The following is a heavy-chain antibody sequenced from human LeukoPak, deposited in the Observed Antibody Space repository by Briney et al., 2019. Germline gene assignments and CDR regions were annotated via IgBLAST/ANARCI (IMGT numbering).Heavy chain of an antibody. CDR2: IYHSGST. CDR3: ARHVPVYGFDY. J-gene: IGHJ4*02. D-gene: IGHD2-8*01. V-gene: IGHV4-38-2*01. CDR1: GYSISSGYY. Sequence: SETLSLTCAVSGYSISSGYYWGWIRQPPGKGLEWIGSIYHSGSTYYNPSLKSRVTISVDTSKHQFSLKLSSVTAADTAVYYCARHVPVYGFDYWGQGTLVTVSS.